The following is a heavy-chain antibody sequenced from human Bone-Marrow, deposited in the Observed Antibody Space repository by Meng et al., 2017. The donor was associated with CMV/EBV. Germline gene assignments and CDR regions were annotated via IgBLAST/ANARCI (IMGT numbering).Heavy chain of an antibody. Sequence: GESLKISCAASGFTFSIYTMNWVRQAPGKGLEWVSVIYSGGSTYYADSVKGRFTISRDNSKNTLYLQMNSLRAEDTAVYYCARLTSMFGMDVWGQGTTVTVSS. J-gene: IGHJ6*02. CDR2: IYSGGST. CDR1: GFTFSIYT. V-gene: IGHV3-53*05. D-gene: IGHD3-10*02. CDR3: ARLTSMFGMDV.